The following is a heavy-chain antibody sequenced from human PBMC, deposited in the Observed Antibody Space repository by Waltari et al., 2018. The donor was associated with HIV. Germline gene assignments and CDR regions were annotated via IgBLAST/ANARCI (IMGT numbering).Heavy chain of an antibody. CDR3: ARDRSSSWYGRDYYYYGMDV. V-gene: IGHV3-33*01. D-gene: IGHD6-13*01. J-gene: IGHJ6*02. CDR2: IWDDGSNK. Sequence: QVQLVESGGGVVQSGRSLRLSCVTSGFIFSNYGMHWVRQAPGKGLEWVAIIWDDGSNKYFADSVKGRFTISRDNSKNTLYLQMNSLRAEDTAVYYCARDRSSSWYGRDYYYYGMDVWGQGTTVTVSS. CDR1: GFIFSNYG.